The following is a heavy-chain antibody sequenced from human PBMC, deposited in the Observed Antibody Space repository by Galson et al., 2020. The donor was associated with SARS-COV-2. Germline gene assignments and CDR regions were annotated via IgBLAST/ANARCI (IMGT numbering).Heavy chain of an antibody. CDR1: GFTISRFW. D-gene: IGHD3-3*01. CDR2: IGPDGSKQ. V-gene: IGHV3-7*01. CDR3: AKYDVGLL. J-gene: IGHJ3*01. Sequence: GGSLRLSCVGSGFTISRFWMNWVRQAPGKGLEWVANIGPDGSKQQYMDSVKGRFVISRDNAQNSVYLQLNGLRAEDTAVYYCAKYDVGLLWGQGTMVTVSS.